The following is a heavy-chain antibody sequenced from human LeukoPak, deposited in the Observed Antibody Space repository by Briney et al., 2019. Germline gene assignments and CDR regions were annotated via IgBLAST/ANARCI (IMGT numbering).Heavy chain of an antibody. Sequence: GGSLRLSCAASGFTVSSNYMNWVRQAPGKGLEWGSVIYSGGSTYYADSVKGRFTISRDNSKNTLYLQMNSLRAEDTAVYYCARGRGYCSSTTCYEGIDYWGQGTLVTVSS. CDR2: IYSGGST. J-gene: IGHJ4*02. D-gene: IGHD2-2*01. V-gene: IGHV3-53*01. CDR1: GFTVSSNY. CDR3: ARGRGYCSSTTCYEGIDY.